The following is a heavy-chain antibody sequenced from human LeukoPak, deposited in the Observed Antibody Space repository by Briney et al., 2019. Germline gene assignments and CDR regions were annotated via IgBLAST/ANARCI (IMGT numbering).Heavy chain of an antibody. CDR2: IYTSGST. Sequence: SETLSLICTVSGGSISSYYWSWIRQPAGKGLEWIGRIYTSGSTNYNPSLKSRVTMSVDTSKNQFSLKLSSVTAADTAVYYCARQYCSSTSCYGGIWDYWGQGTLVTVSS. CDR1: GGSISSYY. J-gene: IGHJ4*02. CDR3: ARQYCSSTSCYGGIWDY. V-gene: IGHV4-4*07. D-gene: IGHD2-2*01.